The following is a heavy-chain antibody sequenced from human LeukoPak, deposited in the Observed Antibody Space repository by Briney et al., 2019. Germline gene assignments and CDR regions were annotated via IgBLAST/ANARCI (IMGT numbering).Heavy chain of an antibody. CDR3: ATRQYSSPYWFDP. V-gene: IGHV5-51*01. Sequence: GESLKISCKGSGYSFTSYWIGWVRQMPGKGLEWMGIIYPGDSDTRYSPSFQGQVTISADKSISTVYLQWSSPKASDTAMYYCATRQYSSPYWFDPWGQGTLVTVSS. CDR1: GYSFTSYW. D-gene: IGHD6-6*01. CDR2: IYPGDSDT. J-gene: IGHJ5*02.